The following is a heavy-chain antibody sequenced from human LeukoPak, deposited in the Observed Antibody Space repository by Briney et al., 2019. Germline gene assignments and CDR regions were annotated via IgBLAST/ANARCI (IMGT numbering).Heavy chain of an antibody. CDR3: ARDGPFDSSGYYCDY. D-gene: IGHD3-22*01. J-gene: IGHJ4*02. V-gene: IGHV1-69*13. Sequence: SVKVSCKASGGTFISYAISWVRQAPGQGLEWMGGIIPIFGTANYAQKFQGRVTITADESTSTAYMELSSLRSEDTAVYYCARDGPFDSSGYYCDYWGQGTLVTVSS. CDR2: IIPIFGTA. CDR1: GGTFISYA.